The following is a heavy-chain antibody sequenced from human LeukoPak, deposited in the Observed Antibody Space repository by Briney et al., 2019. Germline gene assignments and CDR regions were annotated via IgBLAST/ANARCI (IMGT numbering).Heavy chain of an antibody. CDR2: ISGSGGSA. CDR3: AKDQGGMATILSAFDI. D-gene: IGHD5-24*01. CDR1: GFTFSSYA. Sequence: GGSLRLSCAASGFTFSSYAMSWVRQAPGKGLEWVSAISGSGGSAYYADSVKGRFTISRDNSKNTLYLQMNSLRAEDTAVYYCAKDQGGMATILSAFDIWGQGTMVTVSS. V-gene: IGHV3-23*01. J-gene: IGHJ3*02.